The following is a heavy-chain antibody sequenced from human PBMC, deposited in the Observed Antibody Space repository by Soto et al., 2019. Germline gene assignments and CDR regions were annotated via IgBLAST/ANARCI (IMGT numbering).Heavy chain of an antibody. Sequence: GASVKVSCKVSGYTLTELSMHWVRQAPGKGLEWMGGFDPEDGETIYAQKFQGRVTMTRDTSTSTVYMELSSLRSEDTAVYYCARDYYDSSGYYHIIDYWGQGTLVTVSS. D-gene: IGHD3-22*01. CDR2: FDPEDGET. V-gene: IGHV1-24*01. CDR1: GYTLTELS. J-gene: IGHJ4*02. CDR3: ARDYYDSSGYYHIIDY.